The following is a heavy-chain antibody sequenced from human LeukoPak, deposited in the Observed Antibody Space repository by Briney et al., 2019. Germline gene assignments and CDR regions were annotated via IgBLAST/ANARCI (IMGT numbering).Heavy chain of an antibody. D-gene: IGHD3-22*01. J-gene: IGHJ3*02. CDR1: GYTFPSYG. CDR3: AREGYYYDSSGYQDAFDI. V-gene: IGHV1-18*01. Sequence: ASVKVSCKASGYTFPSYGISWLRQAPGQGLEWMGWINAYSGNTNYAQKLQGRVTMTTDTSTSTAYMELRSLRSDDTAVYYCAREGYYYDSSGYQDAFDIWGQGTMVTVSS. CDR2: INAYSGNT.